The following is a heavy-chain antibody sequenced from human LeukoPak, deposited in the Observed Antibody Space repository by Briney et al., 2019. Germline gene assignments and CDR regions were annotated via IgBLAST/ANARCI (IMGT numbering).Heavy chain of an antibody. Sequence: SVKVSCKASGGTFSAYAVSWVRQAPGQGLEWMGRIIPLLGIAIYAQRFQGRVTTTADKSTNTAYMELSSLRFEDSAVYYCARDYCSGGSCYSSYYYYGLDVWGQGTMVIVSS. V-gene: IGHV1-69*04. CDR2: IIPLLGIA. D-gene: IGHD2-15*01. J-gene: IGHJ6*02. CDR3: ARDYCSGGSCYSSYYYYGLDV. CDR1: GGTFSAYA.